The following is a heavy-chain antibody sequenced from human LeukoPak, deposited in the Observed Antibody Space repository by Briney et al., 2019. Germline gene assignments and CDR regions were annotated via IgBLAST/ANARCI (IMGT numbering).Heavy chain of an antibody. J-gene: IGHJ4*02. CDR1: GFTFSSYW. V-gene: IGHV3-74*01. D-gene: IGHD3-16*02. Sequence: GGSLRLSCAASGFTFSSYWMHWVRQAPGKGLVWVSRINSDGSSTSYADPVKGRFTISRDNAKNTLYLQMNSLRAEDTAVYYCARGPSIMITFGGVIAAELDYWGQGTLVTVSS. CDR2: INSDGSST. CDR3: ARGPSIMITFGGVIAAELDY.